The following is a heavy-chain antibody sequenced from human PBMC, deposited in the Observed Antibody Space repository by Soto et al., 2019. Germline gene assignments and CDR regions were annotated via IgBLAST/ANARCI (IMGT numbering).Heavy chain of an antibody. CDR2: IWYDGSNK. CDR3: AREASEGYFDY. V-gene: IGHV3-33*01. CDR1: GFTFSSYG. J-gene: IGHJ4*02. Sequence: QVQLVESGGGVVQPGRSLRLSCAASGFTFSSYGMHWVRQAPGKGLEWVAVIWYDGSNKYYADSVKGRFTSSRDNSKNTLYLQMNSLRAEDTAVYYCAREASEGYFDYWGQGTLVTVSS.